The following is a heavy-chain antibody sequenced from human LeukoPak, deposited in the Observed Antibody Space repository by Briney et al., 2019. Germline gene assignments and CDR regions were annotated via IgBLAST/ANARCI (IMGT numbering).Heavy chain of an antibody. V-gene: IGHV4-59*12. Sequence: SETLSLTCTVSGGSISSYYWSWIRQPPGKGLEWIGYIYYSGSTNYNPSLKSRVTISVGTSKNQFSLNLNSVTAADTAVYYCARGPPSRGYSGLDYWGQGTLVTVSS. J-gene: IGHJ4*02. CDR3: ARGPPSRGYSGLDY. CDR2: IYYSGST. D-gene: IGHD5-12*01. CDR1: GGSISSYY.